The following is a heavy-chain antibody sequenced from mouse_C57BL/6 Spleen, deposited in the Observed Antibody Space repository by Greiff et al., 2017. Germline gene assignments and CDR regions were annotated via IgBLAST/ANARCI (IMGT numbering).Heavy chain of an antibody. Sequence: VKLMESGGGLVKPGGSLKLSCAASGFTFSDYGMHWVRQAPEKGLEWVAYISSGSSTIYYADTVKGRFTISRDNAKNTLFLQMTSLRSEDTAMYYCARGGWEAMDYWGQGTSVTVSS. CDR1: GFTFSDYG. J-gene: IGHJ4*01. V-gene: IGHV5-17*01. CDR2: ISSGSSTI. D-gene: IGHD1-1*02. CDR3: ARGGWEAMDY.